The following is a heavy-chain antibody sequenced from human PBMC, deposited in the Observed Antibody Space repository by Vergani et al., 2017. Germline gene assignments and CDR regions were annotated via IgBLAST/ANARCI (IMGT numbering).Heavy chain of an antibody. CDR3: AKGNQLLYPFDY. J-gene: IGHJ4*02. D-gene: IGHD2-2*02. CDR2: ISWNSGSI. Sequence: EVQLVESGGGLVQPGRSLRLSCAASGFTFDDYAMHWVRQAPGKGLGWVSGISWNSGSIGYADSVKGLFTISRDNAKNSLYLQMNSLRAEDTALYYCAKGNQLLYPFDYWGQGTLVTVSS. CDR1: GFTFDDYA. V-gene: IGHV3-9*01.